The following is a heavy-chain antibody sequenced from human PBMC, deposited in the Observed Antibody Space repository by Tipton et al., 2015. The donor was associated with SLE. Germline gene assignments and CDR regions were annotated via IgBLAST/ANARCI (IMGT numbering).Heavy chain of an antibody. CDR3: ARTIFGAGYFDY. V-gene: IGHV4-39*07. CDR1: GGSISSSSYY. D-gene: IGHD3-3*01. CDR2: IYHSGST. Sequence: TLSLTCTVSGGSISSSSYYWGWIRQPPGKGLEWIGSIYHSGSTYYNPSLKSRVTISVDTSKNQFSLKLSSVTAADTAVYYCARTIFGAGYFDYWGQGTLVTVSS. J-gene: IGHJ4*02.